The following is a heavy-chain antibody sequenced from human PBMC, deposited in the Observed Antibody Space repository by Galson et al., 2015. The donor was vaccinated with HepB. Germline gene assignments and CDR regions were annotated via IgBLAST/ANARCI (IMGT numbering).Heavy chain of an antibody. CDR1: GFTFSSYA. Sequence: SLRLSCAASGFTFSSYAMSWVRQAPGKGLEWVSAISGSGGSTYYADSVKGRFTISRDNSKNTLYLQMNSLRAEDTAVYYCAKEHLRNGYSYGYVTHSMDVWGQGTTVTVSS. CDR3: AKEHLRNGYSYGYVTHSMDV. CDR2: ISGSGGST. D-gene: IGHD5-18*01. J-gene: IGHJ6*02. V-gene: IGHV3-23*01.